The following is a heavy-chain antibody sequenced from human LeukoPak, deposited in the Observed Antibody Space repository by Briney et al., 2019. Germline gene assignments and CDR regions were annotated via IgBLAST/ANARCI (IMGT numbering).Heavy chain of an antibody. CDR3: ARVGPRGYGSGSYVDY. Sequence: SETLSLTCTVSGGSITNYYWSWIRQPPGKGLEWIGYIYYSGSTYYNPSLKSRVTISVDTSKNQFSLKLSSVTAADTAVYYCARVGPRGYGSGSYVDYWGQGTLVTVSS. D-gene: IGHD3-10*01. CDR1: GGSITNYY. J-gene: IGHJ4*02. CDR2: IYYSGST. V-gene: IGHV4-59*12.